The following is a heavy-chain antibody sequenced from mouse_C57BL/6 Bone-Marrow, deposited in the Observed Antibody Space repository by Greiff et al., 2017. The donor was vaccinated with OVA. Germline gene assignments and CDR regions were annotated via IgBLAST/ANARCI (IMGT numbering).Heavy chain of an antibody. V-gene: IGHV1-59*01. CDR3: AGCDGYSLDY. D-gene: IGHD2-3*01. J-gene: IGHJ2*01. CDR2: IDPSDSYT. CDR1: GYTFTSYW. Sequence: QVQLKQPGAELVRPGPSVKLSCKASGYTFTSYWMHWVKQRPGQGLEWIGVIDPSDSYTNYNQKFKGKATLTVDTSSSTAYMQLSSLTSEDSAVYYGAGCDGYSLDYWGQGTTLTVSS.